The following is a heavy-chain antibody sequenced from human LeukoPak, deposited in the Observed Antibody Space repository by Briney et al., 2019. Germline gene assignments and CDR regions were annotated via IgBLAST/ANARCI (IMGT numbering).Heavy chain of an antibody. V-gene: IGHV1-2*02. J-gene: IGHJ1*01. CDR1: GYTFTGYY. D-gene: IGHD4-17*01. CDR2: INPNSGGT. CDR3: AREDYGDYSVYFQH. Sequence: ASVKVSCKASGYTFTGYYMHWVRQAPGQALEWMGWINPNSGGTNYAQKFQGRATMTRDTSISTAYMELSRLRSDDTAVYYCAREDYGDYSVYFQHWGQGTLVTVSS.